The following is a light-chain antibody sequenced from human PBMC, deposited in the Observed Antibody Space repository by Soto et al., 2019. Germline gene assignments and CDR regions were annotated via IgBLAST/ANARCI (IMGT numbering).Light chain of an antibody. J-gene: IGKJ5*01. CDR3: HLRYNGTRVS. Sequence: EIVLTQSPATLSLSPGERVTLSCRASQSVSNSLAWYQHKPGQPPRLLIYDVSNRATGIPARFSGSGSGTDFTLTITRQEPEDLAVYCCHLRYNGTRVSFGQGTQREI. CDR1: QSVSNS. CDR2: DVS. V-gene: IGKV3-11*01.